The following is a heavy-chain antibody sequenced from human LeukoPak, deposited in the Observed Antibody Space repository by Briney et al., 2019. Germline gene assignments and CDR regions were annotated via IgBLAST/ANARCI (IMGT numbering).Heavy chain of an antibody. J-gene: IGHJ4*02. Sequence: GGSLRLSCAASGFTFDDYSMHWVRQAPGKGLEWVAGISWHSRSIGYADSVKGRFTISRDNSKNTLYLQMNSLRTEDTAVYFCAKRGVVIRVILVGFHKEAYYFDSWGQGALVTVSS. CDR1: GFTFDDYS. V-gene: IGHV3-9*01. CDR2: ISWHSRSI. CDR3: AKRGVVIRVILVGFHKEAYYFDS. D-gene: IGHD3-22*01.